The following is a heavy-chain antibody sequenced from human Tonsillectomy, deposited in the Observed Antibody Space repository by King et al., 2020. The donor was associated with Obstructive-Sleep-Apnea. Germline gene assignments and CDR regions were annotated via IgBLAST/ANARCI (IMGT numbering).Heavy chain of an antibody. CDR2: ISYDGSNK. J-gene: IGHJ4*02. Sequence: VQLVKSGGGVVQPGRSLRLSCAASGFTFSSYAMHWVRQAPGKGLEWVAVISYDGSNKYYADSVKGRFTISRDNSKNTLYLQMNSLRAEDTAVYYCARVIGRYCSGGSCYIPDYWGQGTLVTVSS. CDR3: ARVIGRYCSGGSCYIPDY. D-gene: IGHD2-15*01. CDR1: GFTFSSYA. V-gene: IGHV3-30*04.